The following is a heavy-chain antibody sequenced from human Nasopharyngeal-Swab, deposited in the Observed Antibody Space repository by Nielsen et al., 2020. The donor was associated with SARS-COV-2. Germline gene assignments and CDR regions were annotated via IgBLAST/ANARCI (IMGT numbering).Heavy chain of an antibody. Sequence: GESLKISCAASGFTFSDYYMSWIRQAPGKGLEWVSYISSSGGTIYYADSVKGRFTISRDNAKNSLYLQMNSLRAEDTAVYYCARDPQYNWNDGVFDYWGQGTLVTVSS. D-gene: IGHD1-1*01. CDR2: ISSSGGTI. V-gene: IGHV3-11*04. J-gene: IGHJ4*02. CDR3: ARDPQYNWNDGVFDY. CDR1: GFTFSDYY.